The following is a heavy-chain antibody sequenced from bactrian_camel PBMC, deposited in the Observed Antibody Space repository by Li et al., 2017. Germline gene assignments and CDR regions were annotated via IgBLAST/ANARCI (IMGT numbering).Heavy chain of an antibody. CDR2: IAYDGWVT. CDR1: GFQFSDYP. Sequence: DVQLVESGGGLVPPGGSLRLSCAASGFQFSDYPMSWVRQAPGKGLEWVAQIAYDGWVTRYHDSAKGRFTISRDNARNTVYLQLASLKPEDTAMYYCAATIGTCPGSVWGRFRGFNWYGQGTQVTVS. D-gene: IGHD2*01. V-gene: IGHV3S40*01. J-gene: IGHJ4*01.